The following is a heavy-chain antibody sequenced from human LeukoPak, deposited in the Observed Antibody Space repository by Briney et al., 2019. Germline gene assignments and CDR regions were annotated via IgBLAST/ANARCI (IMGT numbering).Heavy chain of an antibody. D-gene: IGHD3-22*01. CDR2: IHYSGST. CDR3: ARFDSSGYHFDY. Sequence: SETLSLTCTVSGGSISNFYWSWIRQPPGKGLEWIGYIHYSGSTNYNSSLKSRGTISVDTSKNQFSLKLSSVTAADTAVYYCARFDSSGYHFDYWGQGTLVTVSS. V-gene: IGHV4-59*01. CDR1: GGSISNFY. J-gene: IGHJ4*02.